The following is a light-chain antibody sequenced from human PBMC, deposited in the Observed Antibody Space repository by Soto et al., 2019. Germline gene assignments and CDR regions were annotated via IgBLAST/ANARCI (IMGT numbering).Light chain of an antibody. CDR2: AAS. CDR1: QSISSY. V-gene: IGKV1-39*01. Sequence: DIQMTQSPSSLSASVGDRVTITCRASQSISSYLNWYQQKPGKAPKLLIYAASSLQSGVPSRFSGSGSGTDFTLTISSLQPEDCATYYCQQSYSTPSGLTFGGGTKVDIK. J-gene: IGKJ4*01. CDR3: QQSYSTPSGLT.